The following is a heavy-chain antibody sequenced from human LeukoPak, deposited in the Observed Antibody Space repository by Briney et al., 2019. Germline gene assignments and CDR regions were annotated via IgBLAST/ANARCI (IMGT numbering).Heavy chain of an antibody. Sequence: SETLSLTCTVSGGSISSSNYFWGWIRQPPGKGLEWIANIYYSGSTYYNPSLKSRVTISVDTSKNQFSLKLSSVTAADTAVYYCARGPYYYDSKGSFDIWGQGTMVTVSS. D-gene: IGHD3-22*01. J-gene: IGHJ3*02. V-gene: IGHV4-39*07. CDR3: ARGPYYYDSKGSFDI. CDR2: IYYSGST. CDR1: GGSISSSNYF.